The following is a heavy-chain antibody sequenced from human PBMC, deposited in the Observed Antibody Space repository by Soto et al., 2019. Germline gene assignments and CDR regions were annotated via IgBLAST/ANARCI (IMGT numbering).Heavy chain of an antibody. CDR2: IWYDGSNS. D-gene: IGHD5-18*01. V-gene: IGHV3-33*01. Sequence: QVQLVESGGGVVQPGTSLTLSCAASGFIFSSYGMHWVRQAPGKGLEWVAIIWYDGSNSNYADSVKGRFTISRDNSKNTLYLQMNSLRAEDTAVYYCARDLGYSYGYDYWGQGTLVTVSS. CDR1: GFIFSSYG. CDR3: ARDLGYSYGYDY. J-gene: IGHJ4*02.